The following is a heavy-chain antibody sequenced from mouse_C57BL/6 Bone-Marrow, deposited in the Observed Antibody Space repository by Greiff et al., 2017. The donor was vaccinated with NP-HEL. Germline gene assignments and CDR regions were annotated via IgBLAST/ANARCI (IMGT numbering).Heavy chain of an antibody. V-gene: IGHV5-6*02. D-gene: IGHD4-1*01. CDR1: GFTFSSYG. Sequence: EVKLVESGGDLVKPGGSLKLSCAASGFTFSSYGMSWVRQTPDKRLEWVATISSGGSYTYYPDSVKGRFTISRDNAKNTLYLHISSLKSEYTAMYYCARRDWALFSYWGQGTLVTVSA. J-gene: IGHJ3*01. CDR3: ARRDWALFSY. CDR2: ISSGGSYT.